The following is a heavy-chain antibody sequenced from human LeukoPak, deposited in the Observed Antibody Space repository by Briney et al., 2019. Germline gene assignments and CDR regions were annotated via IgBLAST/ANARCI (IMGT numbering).Heavy chain of an antibody. Sequence: QPGGSLRLSCEASGFTFSGNWMNWVRQASGKGLEWVASINPDGSQKLYVDSVKGRFTISRDNTKSSLYLQMNSLGAEDTGMYYCAKLLGKATTYDSWGQGTRVTVSS. V-gene: IGHV3-7*01. CDR3: AKLLGKATTYDS. CDR2: INPDGSQK. D-gene: IGHD5-24*01. J-gene: IGHJ4*02. CDR1: GFTFSGNW.